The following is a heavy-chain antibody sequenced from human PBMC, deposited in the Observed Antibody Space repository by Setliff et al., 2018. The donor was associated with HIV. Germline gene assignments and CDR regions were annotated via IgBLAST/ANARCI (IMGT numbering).Heavy chain of an antibody. D-gene: IGHD6-13*01. V-gene: IGHV4-59*01. J-gene: IGHJ6*02. CDR3: ARVGDSRSTYGMDV. CDR1: GGSISSYY. Sequence: SETLSLTCTVSGGSISSYYWSWIRQPPGKGLEWIGYIYYSGNIKYSPSLKNRVTISIDTSKNQFSLKLSSVTAADTAVYYCARVGDSRSTYGMDVWGQGTTVTVSS. CDR2: IYYSGNI.